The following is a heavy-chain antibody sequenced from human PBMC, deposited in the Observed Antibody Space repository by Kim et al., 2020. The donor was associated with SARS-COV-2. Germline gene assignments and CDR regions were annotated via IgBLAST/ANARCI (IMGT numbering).Heavy chain of an antibody. D-gene: IGHD3-16*02. CDR2: IYYSGST. V-gene: IGHV4-31*03. Sequence: SETLSLTCTVSGGSISSGGYYWSWIRQHPGKGLEWIGYIYYSGSTYYNPSLKSRVTISVDTSKNQFSLKLSSVTAADTAVYYCARSSFTFGGVIARVLDYWGQGTLVTVSS. CDR1: GGSISSGGYY. J-gene: IGHJ4*02. CDR3: ARSSFTFGGVIARVLDY.